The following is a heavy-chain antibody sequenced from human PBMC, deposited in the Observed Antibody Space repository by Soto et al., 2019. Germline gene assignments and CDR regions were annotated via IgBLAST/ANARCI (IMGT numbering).Heavy chain of an antibody. V-gene: IGHV3-30*03. CDR2: ISYDGSNK. Sequence: GGSLRLSCAASGFTFSSYGMHWVRQAPGKGLEWVAVISYDGSNKYYADSVKGRFTISRDNSKNTLYLQMNSLRAEDTAVYYCAHNTGAVAGLDYWGQGTLVTVSS. J-gene: IGHJ4*02. CDR3: AHNTGAVAGLDY. CDR1: GFTFSSYG. D-gene: IGHD6-19*01.